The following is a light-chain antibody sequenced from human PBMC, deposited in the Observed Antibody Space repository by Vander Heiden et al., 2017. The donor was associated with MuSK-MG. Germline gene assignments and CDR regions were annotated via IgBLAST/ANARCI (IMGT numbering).Light chain of an antibody. CDR3: RQSLQTART. CDR1: QSLLHSNGYNY. V-gene: IGKV2-28*01. CDR2: LGS. J-gene: IGKJ1*01. Sequence: DIVMTQSPLSLPVTPGEPASISCRSSQSLLHSNGYNYLDWYLQKPGQSPQLLIYLGSNRASGVPDRFSGSGSGTDFTLKISRVDAEDVRVYYCRQSLQTARTFGQGTKVEIK.